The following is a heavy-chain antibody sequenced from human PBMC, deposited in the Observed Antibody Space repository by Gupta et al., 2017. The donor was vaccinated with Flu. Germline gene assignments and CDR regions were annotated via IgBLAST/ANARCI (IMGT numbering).Heavy chain of an antibody. CDR2: IGTAGDT. CDR3: ARGNIVGALYYFDY. CDR1: D. D-gene: IGHD1-26*01. J-gene: IGHJ4*02. Sequence: DMHWVRQATGKGLEWVSVIGTAGDTYYPGSVKGRFTISRENAKNSLYLQMNSLRAGDTAVYYCARGNIVGALYYFDYWGQGTLVTVSS. V-gene: IGHV3-13*01.